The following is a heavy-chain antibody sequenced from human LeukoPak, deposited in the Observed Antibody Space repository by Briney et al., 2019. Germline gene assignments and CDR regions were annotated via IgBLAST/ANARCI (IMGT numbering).Heavy chain of an antibody. Sequence: GSLRLSCAASGFTFSSYAMSWIRQPPGKGLEWIGNIYYSGSTYYNPSLKSRVTMSIDTSNNQFSLKLSSVTAADTAVYYCARYLGYYYYYMDVWGKGTTVTVSS. CDR2: IYYSGST. CDR1: GFTFSSYA. CDR3: ARYLGYYYYYMDV. V-gene: IGHV4-59*04. D-gene: IGHD2-2*02. J-gene: IGHJ6*03.